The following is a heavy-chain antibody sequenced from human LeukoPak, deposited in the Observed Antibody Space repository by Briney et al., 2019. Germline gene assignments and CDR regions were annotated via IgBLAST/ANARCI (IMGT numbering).Heavy chain of an antibody. CDR3: ARLAGGSYSDY. CDR1: GFTFSSYA. D-gene: IGHD1-26*01. V-gene: IGHV3-64*01. CDR2: ISYNGGST. Sequence: PGGSLRLSCAASGFTFSSYAMHWARQAPGKGLEYVSSISYNGGSTFYANSVKGRFTISRDNSKNTVYLRMGSLRAEDMAVYYCARLAGGSYSDYWGQGTLVTVSS. J-gene: IGHJ4*02.